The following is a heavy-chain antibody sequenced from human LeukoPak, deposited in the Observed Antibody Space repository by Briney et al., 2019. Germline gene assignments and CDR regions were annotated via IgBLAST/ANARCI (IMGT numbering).Heavy chain of an antibody. CDR2: IYYSGST. J-gene: IGHJ4*02. CDR1: GGSISSYY. Sequence: SETLSLTCTVSGGSISSYYWSWIRQPPGKGLEWIGYIYYSGSTNYNPSLKSRVTISVDTSKNQFSLKLSSVTAADTAVYYCAKDGFLYSSGWEVYFDYWGQGTLVTVSS. D-gene: IGHD6-19*01. CDR3: AKDGFLYSSGWEVYFDY. V-gene: IGHV4-59*01.